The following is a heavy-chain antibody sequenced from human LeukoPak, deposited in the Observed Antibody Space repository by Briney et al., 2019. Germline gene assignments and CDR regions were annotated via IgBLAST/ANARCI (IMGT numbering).Heavy chain of an antibody. CDR1: GFTFSSYW. CDR2: LKEDRSET. J-gene: IGHJ5*02. CDR3: ASGGSWYMS. Sequence: GGSLRLSCAASGFTFSSYWMTWVRQAPGKGLEWVARLKEDRSETYYVDSVKGRFTISRDNAKNSLYLQMNSLRVEDTAVYYCASGGSWYMSWGQGTLVTVSS. D-gene: IGHD6-13*01. V-gene: IGHV3-7*01.